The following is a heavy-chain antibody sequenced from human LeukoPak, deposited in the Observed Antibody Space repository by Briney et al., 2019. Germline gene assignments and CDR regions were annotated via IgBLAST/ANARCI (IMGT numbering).Heavy chain of an antibody. CDR1: GGIFSSYT. CDR2: IIPILGIP. D-gene: IGHD5-18*01. V-gene: IGHV1-69*02. CDR3: ARHVDTAMVIWDHNYYYYAMDV. Sequence: SVNVSCKASGGIFSSYTSSWLRQAAGQGLEWMRRIIPILGIPNHAQKFQGRVTITADKSTSTAYMELSRMRSEDTAVSYCARHVDTAMVIWDHNYYYYAMDVWGQGTTVTVSS. J-gene: IGHJ6*02.